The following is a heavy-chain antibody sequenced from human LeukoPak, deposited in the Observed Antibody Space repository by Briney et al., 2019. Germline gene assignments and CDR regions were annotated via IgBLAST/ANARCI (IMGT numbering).Heavy chain of an antibody. CDR2: MRYDGSNK. D-gene: IGHD3-3*01. CDR3: AKETFYDFWSGSTGGYMDV. V-gene: IGHV3-30*02. J-gene: IGHJ6*03. Sequence: GGSLRLSCAASGFTFSSYGMHWVRQAPGKGLEWVAFMRYDGSNKYYADSVKGRFTISGDNSKNTLYLQMNSLRAEDTAVYYCAKETFYDFWSGSTGGYMDVWGKGTTVTVSS. CDR1: GFTFSSYG.